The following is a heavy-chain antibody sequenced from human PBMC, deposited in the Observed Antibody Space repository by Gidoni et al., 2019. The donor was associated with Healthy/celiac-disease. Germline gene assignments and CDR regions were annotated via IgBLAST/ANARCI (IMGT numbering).Heavy chain of an antibody. CDR3: ASPLYGDSVGYYGMDV. V-gene: IGHV1-46*01. CDR2: INPSGGST. CDR1: GYTFTSYY. D-gene: IGHD4-17*01. J-gene: IGHJ6*02. Sequence: QVQLVQSGAEVKKPGASVKVSCKASGYTFTSYYMHWVRQVPGQGLEWMGIINPSGGSTSYAQKFQGRVTMTRDTSTSTVYMELSSLRSEDTAVYYCASPLYGDSVGYYGMDVWGQGTTVTVSS.